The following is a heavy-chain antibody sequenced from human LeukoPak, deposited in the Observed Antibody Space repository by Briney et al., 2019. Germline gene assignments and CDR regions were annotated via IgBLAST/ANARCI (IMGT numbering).Heavy chain of an antibody. J-gene: IGHJ6*03. CDR3: ARTDYGDYYYYYMDV. D-gene: IGHD4-17*01. V-gene: IGHV4-39*07. Sequence: KPSETLSLTCTVSGGSISSSSYYWGWIRQPPGKGLEWIGSIYYSGSTYYNPSLKSRVTISVDTSKNQFSLKLSSVTAADTAVYYCARTDYGDYYYYYMDVWGKGTTVTISS. CDR2: IYYSGST. CDR1: GGSISSSSYY.